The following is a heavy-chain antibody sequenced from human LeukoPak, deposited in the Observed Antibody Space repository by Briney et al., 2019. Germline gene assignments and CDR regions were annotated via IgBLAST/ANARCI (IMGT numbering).Heavy chain of an antibody. D-gene: IGHD5-18*01. CDR1: GGSISLSYYY. Sequence: KASETLSLTCSVSGGSISLSYYYWGWIRQPPGKALEWIGSVYYSGTTSYNPSLKSRVTISVDTSKNQFSLKLSSVTAADTAVYYCARQVQLWLRDAFDIWGQGTMVTVSS. V-gene: IGHV4-39*07. J-gene: IGHJ3*02. CDR2: VYYSGTT. CDR3: ARQVQLWLRDAFDI.